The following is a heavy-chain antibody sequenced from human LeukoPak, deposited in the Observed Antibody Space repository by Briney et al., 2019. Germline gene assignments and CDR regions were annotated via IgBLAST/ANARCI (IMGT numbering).Heavy chain of an antibody. V-gene: IGHV3-30*18. J-gene: IGHJ4*02. CDR1: GFTFSSYG. CDR2: ISYDGSNK. CDR3: AKDLGYCSGGSCYSWIDY. D-gene: IGHD2-15*01. Sequence: PGGSLRLSCAASGFTFSSYGMHWVRQAPGKGLEWVAVISYDGSNKCYADSVKGRFTISRDNSKNTLYLQMNSLRAEDTAVYYCAKDLGYCSGGSCYSWIDYWGQGTLVTVSS.